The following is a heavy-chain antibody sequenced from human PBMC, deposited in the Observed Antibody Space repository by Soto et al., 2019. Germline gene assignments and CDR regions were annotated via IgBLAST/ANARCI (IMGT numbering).Heavy chain of an antibody. Sequence: QVQLVESGGDVVQPGRSLTLSCLASGFSFSSHGMHWIRQAPGKGLEWLAVISYDGGNKNYADSVRDRFTISRDNSKNRVLLQINSLRPEDTAVYSCARDPPGGDNWAGFQYWGQGTLVIVSS. CDR2: ISYDGGNK. D-gene: IGHD1-1*01. CDR1: GFSFSSHG. CDR3: ARDPPGGDNWAGFQY. J-gene: IGHJ4*02. V-gene: IGHV3-30*03.